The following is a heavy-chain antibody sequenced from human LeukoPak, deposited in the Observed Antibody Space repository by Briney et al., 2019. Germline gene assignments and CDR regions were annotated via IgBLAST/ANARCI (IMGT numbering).Heavy chain of an antibody. Sequence: PGGSLRLSCAASGFAFDDYGMSWVRQAPGKGLEWVSGINWNGGSSGYADSVKGRFTISRDNAKNSLYLQMNSLRAEDTALYYCATHTGTTYYYYMDVWGKGTTVTVSS. CDR3: ATHTGTTYYYYMDV. V-gene: IGHV3-20*04. D-gene: IGHD1-1*01. CDR2: INWNGGSS. CDR1: GFAFDDYG. J-gene: IGHJ6*03.